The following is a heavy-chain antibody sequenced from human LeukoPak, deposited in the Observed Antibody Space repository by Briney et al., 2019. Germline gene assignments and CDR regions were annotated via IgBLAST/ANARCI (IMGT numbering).Heavy chain of an antibody. V-gene: IGHV1-2*02. CDR1: GYTFTGYY. J-gene: IGHJ4*02. Sequence: ASVTVSCKASGYTFTGYYMHWVRQAPGQGLEWMGWINPNSGGTNYAQKFQGRVTMTRDTSISTAYMELSRLRSDDTAVYYCARSSSSIAARHGYGGQGTLVTVSS. D-gene: IGHD6-6*01. CDR3: ARSSSSIAARHGY. CDR2: INPNSGGT.